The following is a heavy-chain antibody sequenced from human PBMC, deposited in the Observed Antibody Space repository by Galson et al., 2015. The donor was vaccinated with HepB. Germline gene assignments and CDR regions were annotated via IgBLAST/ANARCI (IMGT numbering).Heavy chain of an antibody. D-gene: IGHD2-2*01. Sequence: SLRLSCAASGFNFRSSAMRWVRQAPGEGLEWVSSISDTGGITYYADSVKGRFTISRDKSKNTLYLQMNSLRAEDKAVYYCARTHCSSASCYPYYFDYWGQGTLVTVSS. CDR2: ISDTGGIT. V-gene: IGHV3-23*01. CDR3: ARTHCSSASCYPYYFDY. J-gene: IGHJ4*02. CDR1: GFNFRSSA.